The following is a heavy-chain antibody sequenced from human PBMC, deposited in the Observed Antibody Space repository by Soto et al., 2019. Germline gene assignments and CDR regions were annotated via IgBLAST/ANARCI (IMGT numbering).Heavy chain of an antibody. J-gene: IGHJ6*02. V-gene: IGHV1-18*01. CDR1: GYTFTSYG. Sequence: ASVKVSCKASGYTFTSYGISWVRQAPGQGLEWMGWISAYNGNTNYAQKLQGRVTMATDTSTSTAYMELRSLRSDDTAVYYCARYYDFWSGYPRSGGMDVWGQGTTVTVSS. CDR3: ARYYDFWSGYPRSGGMDV. CDR2: ISAYNGNT. D-gene: IGHD3-3*01.